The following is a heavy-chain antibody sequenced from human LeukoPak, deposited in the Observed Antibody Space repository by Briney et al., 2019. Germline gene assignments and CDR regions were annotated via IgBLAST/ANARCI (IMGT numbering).Heavy chain of an antibody. CDR2: IIQDGSEK. Sequence: GGSLRLSCAASGFTFSNYWLNWVRRAPGKGLEWVANIIQDGSEKYYVDSVKGRFTISRDNAKNLLYLQMNSLRVEDTAMYYCARELVRNLDPWGHGTLVTASS. D-gene: IGHD6-13*01. CDR1: GFTFSNYW. CDR3: ARELVRNLDP. V-gene: IGHV3-7*05. J-gene: IGHJ5*02.